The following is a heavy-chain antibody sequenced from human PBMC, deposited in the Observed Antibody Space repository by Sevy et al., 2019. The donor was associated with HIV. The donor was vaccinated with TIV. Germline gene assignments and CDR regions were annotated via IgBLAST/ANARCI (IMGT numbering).Heavy chain of an antibody. CDR1: GYSISSGYY. J-gene: IGHJ3*02. CDR3: ARILGGVVVVPAAKMTTVTAGPFDI. Sequence: SETLSLTCAVSGYSISSGYYWGWIRQPPGKGLEWIGSIYHSGSTYYNPSLKSRVTISVDTSKNQFSLKLSSVTAADTAVYYCARILGGVVVVPAAKMTTVTAGPFDIWGQGTMVTVSS. V-gene: IGHV4-38-2*01. CDR2: IYHSGST. D-gene: IGHD2-2*01.